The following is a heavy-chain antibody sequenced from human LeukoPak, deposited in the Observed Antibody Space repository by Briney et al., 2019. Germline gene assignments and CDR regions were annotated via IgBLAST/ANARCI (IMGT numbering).Heavy chain of an antibody. D-gene: IGHD3-3*01. V-gene: IGHV4-4*07. J-gene: IGHJ3*02. CDR1: GGSISSYY. CDR2: IYTSGST. Sequence: SETLSLTCTVSGGSISSYYWSWIRQPAGKGLEWIGRIYTSGSTNYNPSLKSRVTMSVDTSKNQFSLKLSSVTAADTAVYYCARASYDFWSGYPNDAFDIWGQGTMVTVSS. CDR3: ARASYDFWSGYPNDAFDI.